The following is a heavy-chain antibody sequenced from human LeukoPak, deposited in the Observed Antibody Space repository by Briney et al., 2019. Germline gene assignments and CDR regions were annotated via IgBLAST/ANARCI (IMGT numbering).Heavy chain of an antibody. D-gene: IGHD3-10*01. V-gene: IGHV1-69*05. J-gene: IGHJ4*02. CDR3: ARDGGGGLWFGEFKV. Sequence: SVKVSCKASGGTFSSYAISWVRQAPGQGLEWMGGIIPIFGTANYAQKFQGRVTMTTDTSTSTAYMELRSLRSDDTAVYYGARDGGGGLWFGEFKVGGQGTLVTVSS. CDR2: IIPIFGTA. CDR1: GGTFSSYA.